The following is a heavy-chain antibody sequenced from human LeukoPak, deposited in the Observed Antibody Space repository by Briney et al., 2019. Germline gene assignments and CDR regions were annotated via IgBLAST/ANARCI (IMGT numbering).Heavy chain of an antibody. V-gene: IGHV3-7*04. Sequence: GGSLRLSCVSSGFNFSDSRMTWVRQAPGKGLQWVANVNRDGTEKHFLDSVEGRFTISRDNAKKSLYLQMSSLRPQDTAVYFCVRGDWYFESWGQGTLVTVSS. CDR2: VNRDGTEK. CDR3: VRGDWYFES. J-gene: IGHJ4*02. D-gene: IGHD2-21*01. CDR1: GFNFSDSR.